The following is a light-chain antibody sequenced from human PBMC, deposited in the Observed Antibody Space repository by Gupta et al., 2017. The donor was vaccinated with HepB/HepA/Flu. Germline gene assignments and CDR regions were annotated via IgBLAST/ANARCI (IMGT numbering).Light chain of an antibody. CDR1: QSISSY. J-gene: IGKJ2*02. CDR2: AAS. V-gene: IGKV1-39*01. Sequence: DIQMTQSPSSLSASVGDRVTITCRASQSISSYLNWYQQKPGKAPKLLIYAASSLQSGVPSRFSGSGYGTDFTLTISSRQPEDFAAYYCQQIDSNSMCTFGQGTKVEIK. CDR3: QQIDSNSMCT.